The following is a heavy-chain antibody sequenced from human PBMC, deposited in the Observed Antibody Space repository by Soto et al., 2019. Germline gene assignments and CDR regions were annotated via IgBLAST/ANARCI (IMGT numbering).Heavy chain of an antibody. CDR3: AKDRGVIVPALDY. CDR1: GFTFSTSG. J-gene: IGHJ4*02. V-gene: IGHV3-30*18. CDR2: VSYVGNTT. Sequence: GGSLRLSCAASGFTFSTSGLHWVRQAPGKGLEWVAFVSYVGNTTSYADSVKGRFTISRDMSKTTLYLQMDNLRPEDTAVYYCAKDRGVIVPALDYWGQGTLVTVSS. D-gene: IGHD3-10*01.